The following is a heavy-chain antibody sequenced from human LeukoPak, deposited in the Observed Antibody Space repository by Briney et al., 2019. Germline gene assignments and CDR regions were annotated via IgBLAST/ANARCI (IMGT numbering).Heavy chain of an antibody. CDR2: ISSSSSYI. J-gene: IGHJ4*02. V-gene: IGHV3-21*01. Sequence: PGGSLRLSCAASGFTFSSYSMNWVRQAPGKGLEWVSSISSSSSYIYYADSVKGRFTISRDTAKNSLYLQMNSLRAEDTAVYYCARGLLAVITTNYFDYWGQGTLVTVSS. CDR3: ARGLLAVITTNYFDY. CDR1: GFTFSSYS. D-gene: IGHD3-22*01.